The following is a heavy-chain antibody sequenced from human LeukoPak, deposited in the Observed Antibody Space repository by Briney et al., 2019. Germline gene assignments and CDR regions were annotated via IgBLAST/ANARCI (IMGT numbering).Heavy chain of an antibody. CDR3: AKDNYGGIFAS. V-gene: IGHV3-23*01. CDR2: ISDTVRDT. D-gene: IGHD4-17*01. Sequence: PGESLRLSCAASGFTFSAYGMSWVRQAPGKGLEWVSHISDTVRDTWYANSVKGRFIISRDNPRDTVYLQMSSLRPEDTALYFCAKDNYGGIFASWGQGTLVTVSS. CDR1: GFTFSAYG. J-gene: IGHJ4*02.